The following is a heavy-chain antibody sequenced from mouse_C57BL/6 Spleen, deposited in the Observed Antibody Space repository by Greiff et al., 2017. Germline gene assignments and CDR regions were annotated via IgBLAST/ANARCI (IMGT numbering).Heavy chain of an antibody. CDR3: ARCGSSYDYYAMDY. V-gene: IGHV1-82*01. D-gene: IGHD1-1*01. CDR1: GYAFSSSW. J-gene: IGHJ4*01. CDR2: LYPGDGDT. Sequence: QVQLQQSGPELVKPGASVKISCKASGYAFSSSWMNWVKQRPGKGLEWIGRLYPGDGDTNYNGKFKGKATLTADKSSSTAYMQLSSLTSEDSAVYFCARCGSSYDYYAMDYWGQGTSVTVSS.